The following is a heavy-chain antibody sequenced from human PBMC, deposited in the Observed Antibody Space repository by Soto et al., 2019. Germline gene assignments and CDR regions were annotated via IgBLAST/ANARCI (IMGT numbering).Heavy chain of an antibody. CDR1: GFTFSSYG. D-gene: IGHD3-3*01. CDR3: ARDGAARNSGLEYYYYYGMDV. V-gene: IGHV3-33*01. Sequence: QVQLVESGGGVVQPGRSLRLSCAASGFTFSSYGMHWVRQAPGKGLEWVAVIWYDGSNKYYADSVKGRFTISRDNSKNTLYLQMNSLRAEDTAVYYCARDGAARNSGLEYYYYYGMDVWGQGTTVTVSS. J-gene: IGHJ6*02. CDR2: IWYDGSNK.